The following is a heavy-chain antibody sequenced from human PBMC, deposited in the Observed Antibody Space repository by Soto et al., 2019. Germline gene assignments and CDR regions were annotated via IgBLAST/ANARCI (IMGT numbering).Heavy chain of an antibody. CDR1: GGTFSSYA. V-gene: IGHV1-69*12. J-gene: IGHJ6*02. CDR2: IIPIFGTA. D-gene: IGHD2-15*01. Sequence: QVQLVQSGAEVKKPGSSVKVSCKASGGTFSSYAISWVRQAPGQGLEWMGGIIPIFGTANYAQKFQGRVTITADESTSTDYMELSSLRSEDTAGYYCARVGCSGGSCYSEHDYYYGMDVWGQGTTVTVSS. CDR3: ARVGCSGGSCYSEHDYYYGMDV.